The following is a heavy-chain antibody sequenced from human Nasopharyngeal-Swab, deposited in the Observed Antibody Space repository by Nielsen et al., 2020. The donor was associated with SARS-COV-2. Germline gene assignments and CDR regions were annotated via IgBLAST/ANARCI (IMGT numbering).Heavy chain of an antibody. Sequence: ASVKVSCKASGYTFTSYAMHWVRQAPGQRLEWMGWINAGNGNTKYSQKFQGRVTITRDTSASTAYMELRSLRSDDTAVYYCARVMEMATILVGYYYYMDVWGKGTTVTVSS. D-gene: IGHD5-24*01. CDR3: ARVMEMATILVGYYYYMDV. CDR2: INAGNGNT. V-gene: IGHV1-3*01. J-gene: IGHJ6*03. CDR1: GYTFTSYA.